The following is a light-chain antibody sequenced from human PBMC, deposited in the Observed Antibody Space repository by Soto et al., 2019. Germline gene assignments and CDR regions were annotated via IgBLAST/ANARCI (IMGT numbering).Light chain of an antibody. V-gene: IGKV1-39*01. CDR1: QNINTY. CDR3: QQSFSTPLT. J-gene: IGKJ4*01. Sequence: DIQMTQSPSSLSASIGDRVTITCRASQNINTYLNWYHQKPGKAPQLLMSAATSLQSGVPSRFSGSGSGTDFTLSIRGLQPEDFATYFCQQSFSTPLTFGGGTKVELK. CDR2: AAT.